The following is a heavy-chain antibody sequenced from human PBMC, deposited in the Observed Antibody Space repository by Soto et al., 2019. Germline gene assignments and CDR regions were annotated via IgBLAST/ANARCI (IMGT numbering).Heavy chain of an antibody. CDR3: ARISPIMPQGY. Sequence: APAKVSSKASGYTFTSNGISWVRQAPGQGLEWMGWISAYNGNTNYAQKLQGRFTISRDNAKNSLYLQANSLRAEDTAVYYCARISPIMPQGYWGQGTRVTVSS. J-gene: IGHJ4*02. D-gene: IGHD2-2*01. CDR2: ISAYNGNT. CDR1: GYTFTSNG. V-gene: IGHV1-18*01.